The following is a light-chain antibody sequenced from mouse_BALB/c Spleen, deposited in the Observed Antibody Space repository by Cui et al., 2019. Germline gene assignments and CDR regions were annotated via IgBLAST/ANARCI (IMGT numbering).Light chain of an antibody. Sequence: TTVTQSPPSPAMVIGEKGTIRSITSTDIDDDMNWHQQKPGEPPKPLTSEGDTPRPGFPVRFPSSGYGTESVFTIENMLSEDVADYYYLQSDYLTITFGAGTKLELK. CDR1: TDIDDD. J-gene: IGKJ5*01. CDR3: LQSDYLTIT. CDR2: EGD. V-gene: IGKV17-121*01.